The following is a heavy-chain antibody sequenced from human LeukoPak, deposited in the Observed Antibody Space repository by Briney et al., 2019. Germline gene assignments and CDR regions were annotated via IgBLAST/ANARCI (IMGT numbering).Heavy chain of an antibody. V-gene: IGHV3-21*01. CDR3: ARGFSSGYSFDY. CDR2: ISSSSSYI. D-gene: IGHD3-22*01. CDR1: GFTFSSYS. Sequence: PGGSLRLSCAASGFTFSSYSMNWVRQAPGKGLEWVSSISSSSSYIYYADSVKGRFTISRDNAKNSLYLQMNSLGAEDTAVYYCARGFSSGYSFDYWGQGTLVTVSS. J-gene: IGHJ4*02.